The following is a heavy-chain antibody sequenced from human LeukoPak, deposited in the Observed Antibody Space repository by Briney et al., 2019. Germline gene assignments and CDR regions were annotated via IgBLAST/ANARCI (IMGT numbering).Heavy chain of an antibody. Sequence: GASVKVSCKASGYTFTGYYMRWVRQAPGQGLEWMGGIIPIFGTANYAQKFQGRVTITADESTSTAYMELSSLRSEDTAVYYCARTSGWYSYASFDYWGQGTLVTVSS. CDR1: GYTFTGYY. V-gene: IGHV1-69*13. J-gene: IGHJ4*02. D-gene: IGHD6-19*01. CDR3: ARTSGWYSYASFDY. CDR2: IIPIFGTA.